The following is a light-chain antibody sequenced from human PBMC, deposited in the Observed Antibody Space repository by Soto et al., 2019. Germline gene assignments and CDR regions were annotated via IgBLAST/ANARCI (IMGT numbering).Light chain of an antibody. V-gene: IGKV3-11*01. CDR1: QSVDKY. CDR2: DAS. Sequence: EIVLTQSPATLSFSPGERATLSCRASQSVDKYLVWYQQKPGQAPRLLIYDASSRSTGIPARFSGSGSGTDFTLTITLLEPEDFAVYYCQQRTNRPLTFVGGTKLEIK. J-gene: IGKJ4*01. CDR3: QQRTNRPLT.